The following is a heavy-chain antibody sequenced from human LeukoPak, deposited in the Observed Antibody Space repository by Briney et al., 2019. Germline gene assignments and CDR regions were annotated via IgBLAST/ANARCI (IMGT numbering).Heavy chain of an antibody. V-gene: IGHV4-4*07. CDR3: ARDGADVYGRAFDY. D-gene: IGHD3-10*01. CDR2: IHASGTT. J-gene: IGHJ4*02. Sequence: SETLSLTCNVSGGSISSYFWTWIRQPAGKGLEWIGRIHASGTTNYNSSLKSRVSMSVDTSKNQFSLRLTSVTAADTAVYFCARDGADVYGRAFDYWGQGTLVSVSS. CDR1: GGSISSYF.